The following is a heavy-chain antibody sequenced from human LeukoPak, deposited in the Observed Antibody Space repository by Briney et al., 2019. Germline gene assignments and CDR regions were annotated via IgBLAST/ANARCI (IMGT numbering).Heavy chain of an antibody. CDR2: INPNSGGT. CDR1: GYTFTGYY. Sequence: ASVKVSCKASGYTFTGYYMHWVRQAPGQGLEWMGWINPNSGGTNYAQKFQGRVTMTRDTSISTAYMELSRLRSDDTAVYYCAVCSTSCYNRECYYYGMDVWGQGTTVTVSS. V-gene: IGHV1-2*02. J-gene: IGHJ6*02. D-gene: IGHD2-2*02. CDR3: AVCSTSCYNRECYYYGMDV.